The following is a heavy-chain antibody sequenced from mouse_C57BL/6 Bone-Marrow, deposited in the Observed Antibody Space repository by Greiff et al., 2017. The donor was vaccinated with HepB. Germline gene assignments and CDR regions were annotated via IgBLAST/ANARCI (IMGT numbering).Heavy chain of an antibody. CDR2: ISDGGSYT. Sequence: EVMLVESGGGLVKPGGSLKLSCAASGFTFSSYAMSWVRQTPEKRLEWVATISDGGSYTYYPDNVKGRFTISRDNAKNNLYLQMSHLKSEDTAMYYCARGDDYDEGFAYWGQGTLVTVSA. J-gene: IGHJ3*01. D-gene: IGHD2-4*01. V-gene: IGHV5-4*03. CDR1: GFTFSSYA. CDR3: ARGDDYDEGFAY.